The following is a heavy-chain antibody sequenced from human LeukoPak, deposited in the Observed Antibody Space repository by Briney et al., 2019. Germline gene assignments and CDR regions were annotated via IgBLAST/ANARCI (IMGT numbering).Heavy chain of an antibody. J-gene: IGHJ3*02. Sequence: PGGSLRLSCATSGFTFSSYSMNWVRQAPGKGLEWVSSISSSSSYIYYADSVKGRFTISRDNAKNSLYLQMNSLRAEDTAVYYCAREGTRYCSSTSCLDAFDIWGQGTMVTVSS. CDR2: ISSSSSYI. V-gene: IGHV3-21*01. CDR3: AREGTRYCSSTSCLDAFDI. D-gene: IGHD2-2*01. CDR1: GFTFSSYS.